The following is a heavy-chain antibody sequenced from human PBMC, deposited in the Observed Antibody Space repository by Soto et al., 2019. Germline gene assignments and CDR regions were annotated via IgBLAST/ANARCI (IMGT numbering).Heavy chain of an antibody. CDR3: ARLVPPTVAYDY. D-gene: IGHD4-17*01. CDR1: VGSMSSSRYY. V-gene: IGHV4-39*01. CDR2: LYYSGST. J-gene: IGHJ4*02. Sequence: SETRSLTSSVSVGSMSSSRYYGGGIRQSPGKGLEWIGSLYYSGSTYYNSALKSRVTISVDTSKNQFSLKLSSVTVADTAVYYRARLVPPTVAYDYWGQGTLVTSPQ.